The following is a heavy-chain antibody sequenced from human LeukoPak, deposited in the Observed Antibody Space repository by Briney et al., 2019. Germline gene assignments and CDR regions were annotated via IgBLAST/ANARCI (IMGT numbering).Heavy chain of an antibody. J-gene: IGHJ6*03. CDR2: INHSGST. Sequence: SETLSLTCAVYGGSFSGYYWSWIRQPPGKGLEWIGEINHSGSTNYNPSLKSRVTISVDTSKNQFSLKLSSVTAADTAVYYCARGRRYCGGDCYDYYYYYYMDVWGKGTTVTISS. CDR1: GGSFSGYY. V-gene: IGHV4-34*01. CDR3: ARGRRYCGGDCYDYYYYYYMDV. D-gene: IGHD2-21*02.